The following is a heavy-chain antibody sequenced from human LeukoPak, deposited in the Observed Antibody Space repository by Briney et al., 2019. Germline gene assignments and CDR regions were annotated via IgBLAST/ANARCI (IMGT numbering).Heavy chain of an antibody. CDR3: ARNSGNYLGWFDP. J-gene: IGHJ5*02. D-gene: IGHD1-26*01. V-gene: IGHV4-39*01. CDR1: GASITSSGYY. Sequence: SETLSLTCTVSGASITSSGYYWGWIRQPPAKGLEWIGTVHYSGRTYYNPSLKSRVTISVDTSKNQFSLKMSSVTAADTAMYYCARNSGNYLGWFDPWGQGTLVTVSS. CDR2: VHYSGRT.